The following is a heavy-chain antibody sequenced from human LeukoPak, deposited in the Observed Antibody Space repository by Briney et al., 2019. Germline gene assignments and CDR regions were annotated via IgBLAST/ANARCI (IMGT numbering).Heavy chain of an antibody. CDR2: MNPNSSNT. CDR3: ARGGPKQLGVPEYYMDV. CDR1: GYTFTSYD. D-gene: IGHD6-6*01. J-gene: IGHJ6*03. V-gene: IGHV1-8*01. Sequence: ASVKVSCKASGYTFTSYDINWVRQATGQGLEWMGWMNPNSSNTGYAQKIQGRVTMTRNTSISTAYMELSSLRSEDTAVYYCARGGPKQLGVPEYYMDVWGKGTTVTVSS.